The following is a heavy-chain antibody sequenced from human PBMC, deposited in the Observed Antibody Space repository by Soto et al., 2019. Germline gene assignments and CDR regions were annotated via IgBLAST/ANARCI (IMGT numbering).Heavy chain of an antibody. CDR1: GGSISSGGYY. CDR3: ARGVTMVRGVIHTPYFDY. D-gene: IGHD3-10*01. V-gene: IGHV4-31*03. J-gene: IGHJ4*02. CDR2: IYYSGST. Sequence: QVQLQESGPGLVKPSQTLSLTCTVSGGSISSGGYYWSWIRQHPGKGLEWIGYIYYSGSTYYNPSLKSRVTLSVDTSKNPFSVKLSSVTAADTAVYYCARGVTMVRGVIHTPYFDYWRQGTLVTVSS.